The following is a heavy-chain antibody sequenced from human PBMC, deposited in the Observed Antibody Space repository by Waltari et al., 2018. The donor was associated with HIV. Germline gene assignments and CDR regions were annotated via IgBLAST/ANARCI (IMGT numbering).Heavy chain of an antibody. Sequence: QVQLVQSGAEVKTPGASVNVSCKASGYTFTSSAMHWVRPAPGQRLEWMGWINAGNGNTKYSQKFQGRVTITRDTSASTAYMELSSLRSEDTAVYYCARDIPRMGIDYWGQGTLVTVSS. V-gene: IGHV1-3*01. J-gene: IGHJ4*02. CDR2: INAGNGNT. CDR3: ARDIPRMGIDY. D-gene: IGHD2-15*01. CDR1: GYTFTSSA.